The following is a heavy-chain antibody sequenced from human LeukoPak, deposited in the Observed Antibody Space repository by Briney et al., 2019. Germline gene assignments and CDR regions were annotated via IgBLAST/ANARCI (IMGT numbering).Heavy chain of an antibody. CDR2: IYHSGST. J-gene: IGHJ4*02. Sequence: SETLSLTCTVSGYSISSGYYWGWIRQPPGEGLGWIGSIYHSGSTYYNPSLKSRVTISVYTSKNQFSLKLSSVTAADTAVYYCARLWFGELWTHGDYWGQGTLVTVSS. CDR1: GYSISSGYY. CDR3: ARLWFGELWTHGDY. V-gene: IGHV4-38-2*02. D-gene: IGHD3-10*01.